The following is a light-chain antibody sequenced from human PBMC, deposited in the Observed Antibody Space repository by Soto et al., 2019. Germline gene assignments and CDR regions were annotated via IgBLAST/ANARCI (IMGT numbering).Light chain of an antibody. CDR3: QQSYSIPWT. V-gene: IGKV1-39*01. Sequence: EIHMTQSPSSLSASVGDRVTITCRASQSISSYLNWYQQKPGKAPKVLIYAASSLQSGIPSRFSGSGSGTDFTLTTSSLQPEDFATYYCQQSYSIPWTFGQGTKVDI. CDR1: QSISSY. J-gene: IGKJ1*01. CDR2: AAS.